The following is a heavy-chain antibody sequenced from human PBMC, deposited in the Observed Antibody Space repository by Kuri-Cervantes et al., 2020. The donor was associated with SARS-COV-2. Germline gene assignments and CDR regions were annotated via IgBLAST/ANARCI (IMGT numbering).Heavy chain of an antibody. CDR3: AKAIGGAIATGGVDY. CDR1: GFTFSSYA. J-gene: IGHJ4*02. V-gene: IGHV3-23*01. Sequence: GESLKISCAASGFTFSSYAMSWVRQAPGKGLEWVSAISGSGGSTYYADSVKGRFTISRDISKNTLYLQMNSLRAEDTAVYYCAKAIGGAIATGGVDYWGQGTLVTVSS. D-gene: IGHD2-21*01. CDR2: ISGSGGST.